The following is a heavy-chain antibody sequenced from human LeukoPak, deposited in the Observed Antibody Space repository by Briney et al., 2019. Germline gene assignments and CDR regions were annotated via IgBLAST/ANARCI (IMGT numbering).Heavy chain of an antibody. J-gene: IGHJ3*02. CDR3: ATSGEQLQSPDDAFDI. CDR1: GYSFTSYW. CDR2: IYPGDSDT. D-gene: IGHD6-6*01. V-gene: IGHV5-51*01. Sequence: GESLKISCKGSGYSFTSYWIGWVRQMPGKGLEWMGIIYPGDSDTRYNPSLQCQVTISADKFISTAYLQWSSLTASDTAMYYCATSGEQLQSPDDAFDIWGQGTMVTVSS.